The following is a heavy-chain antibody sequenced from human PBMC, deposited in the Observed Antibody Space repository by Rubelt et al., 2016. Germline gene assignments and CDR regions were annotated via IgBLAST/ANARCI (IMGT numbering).Heavy chain of an antibody. CDR2: ISGSGGST. CDR1: GFTFSSYA. J-gene: IGHJ4*02. CDR3: ARGGWRGLEELDY. D-gene: IGHD2-21*01. Sequence: LVQPGGSLRLSCAASGFTFSSYAMSWVRQAPGKGLEWVSAISGSGGSTYYADSVKGRFTISRDNSKKTLDLQMNSLRVEDTAVYYCARGGWRGLEELDYWGQGTLVTVSS. V-gene: IGHV3-23*01.